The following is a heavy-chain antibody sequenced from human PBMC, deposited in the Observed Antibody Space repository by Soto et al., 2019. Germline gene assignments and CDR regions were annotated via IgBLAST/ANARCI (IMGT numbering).Heavy chain of an antibody. D-gene: IGHD6-13*01. CDR2: IYYSGST. V-gene: IGHV4-30-4*01. CDR1: GGSISSGDYY. Sequence: PSETLSLTCTFSGGSISSGDYYLSWIRQPPGKGLEWIGYIYYSGSTYYNPSLKSRVTISVDTSKNQFSLKLSSVTAADTAVYYCARVGQSWGAFDIWGQGTMVTVS. J-gene: IGHJ3*02. CDR3: ARVGQSWGAFDI.